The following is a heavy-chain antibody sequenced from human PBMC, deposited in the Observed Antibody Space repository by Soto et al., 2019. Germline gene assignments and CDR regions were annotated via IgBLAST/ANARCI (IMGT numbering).Heavy chain of an antibody. CDR3: AKEGDYYGSGSYYDY. V-gene: IGHV3-23*01. CDR1: GFTFSSYA. CDR2: ISGSGGST. Sequence: GGSLRLSCAASGFTFSSYAMSWVRQAPGKGLEWVSAISGSGGSTYYADSVKGRFTISRDNSKNTLYLQMNSLRAEDSAVYYGAKEGDYYGSGSYYDYWGQGTLVTVSS. J-gene: IGHJ4*02. D-gene: IGHD3-10*01.